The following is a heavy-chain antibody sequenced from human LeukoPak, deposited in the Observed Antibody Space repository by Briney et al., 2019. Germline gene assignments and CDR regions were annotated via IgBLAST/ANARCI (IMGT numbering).Heavy chain of an antibody. CDR1: GGSISSYY. Sequence: SETLPLTCTVSGGSISSYYWSWIRQPPGKGLEWIGYIYYSGSTNYNPSLKSRVTISVDTSKDQFSLKLSSVTAADTAVYYCARGIVGATPGIWGQGTMVTVSS. V-gene: IGHV4-59*01. CDR2: IYYSGST. D-gene: IGHD1-26*01. CDR3: ARGIVGATPGI. J-gene: IGHJ3*02.